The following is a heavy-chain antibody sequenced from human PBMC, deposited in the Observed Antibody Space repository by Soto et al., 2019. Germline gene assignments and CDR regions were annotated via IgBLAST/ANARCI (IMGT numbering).Heavy chain of an antibody. Sequence: DSVKVSCEASGYTFTSYGMSWVRQAPGQGLEWMGWISAYNGNTNYAQKLQGRVTMTTDTSTRTAYMELRSLRSDDTAVYYCAREWEGDCRGGSCYGHWFDPWGQGTLVTV. D-gene: IGHD2-15*01. CDR2: ISAYNGNT. J-gene: IGHJ5*02. CDR3: AREWEGDCRGGSCYGHWFDP. CDR1: GYTFTSYG. V-gene: IGHV1-18*04.